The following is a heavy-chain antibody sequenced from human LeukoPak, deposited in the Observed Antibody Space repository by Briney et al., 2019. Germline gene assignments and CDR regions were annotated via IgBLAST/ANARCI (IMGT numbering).Heavy chain of an antibody. CDR3: ANSDYDFWSGYVMAGGYYYGMDV. J-gene: IGHJ6*02. CDR2: ISYDGSNK. CDR1: GFTFSSHG. V-gene: IGHV3-30*18. Sequence: GGSLRLSCAAPGFTFSSHGMHWVRQAPGKGLEWVAVISYDGSNKYYADSVKGRFTISRDNSKNTLYLQMNSLRAEDAAVYYCANSDYDFWSGYVMAGGYYYGMDVWGQGTTVTVSS. D-gene: IGHD3-3*01.